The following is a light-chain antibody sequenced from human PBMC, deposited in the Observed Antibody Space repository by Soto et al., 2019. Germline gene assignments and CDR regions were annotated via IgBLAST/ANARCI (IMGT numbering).Light chain of an antibody. CDR3: QQYKNWPLT. CDR2: GAS. V-gene: IGKV3-15*01. CDR1: QSVCSN. Sequence: EIVMTQSPATLSVSPGGRATLSCRASQSVCSNLAWYQQKPGQAPRLLIYGASTRATGFPARFSGSGSGTEFTLTISSLQSEDFAVYYCQQYKNWPLTFGGGTRVEIK. J-gene: IGKJ4*01.